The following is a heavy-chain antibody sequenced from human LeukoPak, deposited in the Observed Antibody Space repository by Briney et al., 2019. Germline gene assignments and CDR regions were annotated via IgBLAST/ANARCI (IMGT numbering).Heavy chain of an antibody. CDR3: ARGGRSGSYYSYYYYYMDV. D-gene: IGHD3-10*01. CDR2: ISAYNGNT. V-gene: IGHV1-18*01. J-gene: IGHJ6*03. Sequence: ASVKVSCKASGHTFTSYGISWVRQAPGQGLEWMGWISAYNGNTNYAQKLQGRVTMTTDTSTSTAYMELRSLRSDDTAVYYCARGGRSGSYYSYYYYYMDVWGKGTTVTISS. CDR1: GHTFTSYG.